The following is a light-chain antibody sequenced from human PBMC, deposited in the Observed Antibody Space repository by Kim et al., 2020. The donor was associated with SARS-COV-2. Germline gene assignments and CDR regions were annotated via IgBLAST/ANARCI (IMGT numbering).Light chain of an antibody. CDR1: QSVSGW. CDR3: QQYESYPWT. J-gene: IGKJ1*01. CDR2: DAS. V-gene: IGKV1-5*01. Sequence: DIQMTQSPSTLSASVGDRVTLSCRASQSVSGWLAWYQQRPGKAPKLLIYDASTLASGVPSRFSGSGSGTEFTLTVSSLQTEDFATYHCQQYESYPWTFGQGTKVDIK.